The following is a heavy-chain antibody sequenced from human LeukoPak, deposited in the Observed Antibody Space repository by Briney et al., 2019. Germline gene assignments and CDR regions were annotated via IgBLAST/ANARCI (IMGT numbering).Heavy chain of an antibody. CDR3: ARDFAREFTIDY. D-gene: IGHD3-10*01. CDR2: ISGSGDNT. Sequence: PGGSLRLSCAASGFTFGSFAMSWVRQAPGKGLEWVSVISGSGDNTYYADSVKGRFTISRDNSENTLYLQMNSLRAEDTAVYYCARDFAREFTIDYWGQGTLVTVSS. J-gene: IGHJ4*02. V-gene: IGHV3-23*01. CDR1: GFTFGSFA.